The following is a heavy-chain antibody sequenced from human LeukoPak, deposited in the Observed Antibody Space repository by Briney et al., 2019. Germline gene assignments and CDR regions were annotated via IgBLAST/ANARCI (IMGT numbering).Heavy chain of an antibody. J-gene: IGHJ4*02. D-gene: IGHD3-16*01. V-gene: IGHV4-59*01. Sequence: PSETLSLTCTVAARSISSYYWSWIRQPPGKGLEWIGYIYYSGSTNYNPSLKSRVTISVDTSKNQFSLKLSSVTAADTAVYYCARIGHDDYYFVYWGQGTLVTVSS. CDR3: ARIGHDDYYFVY. CDR1: ARSISSYY. CDR2: IYYSGST.